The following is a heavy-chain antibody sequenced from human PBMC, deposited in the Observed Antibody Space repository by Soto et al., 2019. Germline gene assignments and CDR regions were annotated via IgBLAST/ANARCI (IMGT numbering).Heavy chain of an antibody. CDR3: ARVDNYGTPTPEDV. CDR1: GYIFVNYG. CDR2: ISPYSCNT. V-gene: IGHV1-18*01. D-gene: IGHD5-12*01. Sequence: QVQLVQSGDEVRKPGSSVKVSCKASGYIFVNYGIAWVRQAPGQGLEWMGWISPYSCNTHYASKVQGRLTMTTDTSTSTAYMDLGSLTSDDTAVYYCARVDNYGTPTPEDVWGQGTTVTVSS. J-gene: IGHJ6*02.